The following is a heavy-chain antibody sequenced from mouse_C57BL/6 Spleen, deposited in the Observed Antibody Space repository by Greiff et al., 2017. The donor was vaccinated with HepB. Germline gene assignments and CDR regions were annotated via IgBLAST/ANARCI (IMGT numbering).Heavy chain of an antibody. D-gene: IGHD1-1*01. CDR1: GFTFSDYG. J-gene: IGHJ1*03. CDR3: ARPGYYGSSTGYFDV. V-gene: IGHV5-17*01. Sequence: DVMLVESGGGLVKPGGSLKLSCAASGFTFSDYGMHWVRQAPEKGLEWVAYISSGSSTIYYADTVKGRFTISRDNAKNTLFLQMTSLRSEDTAMYYCARPGYYGSSTGYFDVWGTGTTVTVSS. CDR2: ISSGSSTI.